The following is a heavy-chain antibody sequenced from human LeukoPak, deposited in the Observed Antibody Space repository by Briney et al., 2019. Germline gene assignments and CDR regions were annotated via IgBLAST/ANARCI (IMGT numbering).Heavy chain of an antibody. J-gene: IGHJ6*03. CDR3: ARSGANGDYVGYYYMDV. V-gene: IGHV1-69*13. CDR1: GGTFSSYA. Sequence: SVKVSCKASGGTFSSYAISWVRQAPGQGLEWMGGIIPIFGTANYAQKFQGRVTITADESTSTAYMELSSLRSEDTAVYYCARSGANGDYVGYYYMDVWGKGTTVTVSS. CDR2: IIPIFGTA. D-gene: IGHD4-17*01.